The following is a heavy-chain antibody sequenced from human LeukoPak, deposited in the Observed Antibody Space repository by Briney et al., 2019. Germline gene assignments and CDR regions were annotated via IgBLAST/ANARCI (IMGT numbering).Heavy chain of an antibody. CDR1: GYTFTSYG. CDR3: ATQTTVTTADDAFDI. V-gene: IGHV1-18*01. J-gene: IGHJ3*02. D-gene: IGHD4-17*01. Sequence: ASVKVSCKASGYTFTSYGISWVRQAPGQGLEWMGWISAYNGNTNYAQKLQGRVTMTTDTSTSTAYMELGSLRSDDTAVYYCATQTTVTTADDAFDIWGQGTMVTVSS. CDR2: ISAYNGNT.